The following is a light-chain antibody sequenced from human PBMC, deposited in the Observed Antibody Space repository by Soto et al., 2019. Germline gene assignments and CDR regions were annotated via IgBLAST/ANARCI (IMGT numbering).Light chain of an antibody. CDR2: DTS. V-gene: IGKV3-15*01. CDR1: QSISSN. Sequence: EIVMAQSPDMLSVSAGERATLSYRLSQSISSNLAWYQQKPGQAPRLLIYDTSTRATSIPARFSGSGSGTEFTLTISGLQSEDFAVYYCLHYNKRPRWTFGQGTKVDIK. J-gene: IGKJ1*01. CDR3: LHYNKRPRWT.